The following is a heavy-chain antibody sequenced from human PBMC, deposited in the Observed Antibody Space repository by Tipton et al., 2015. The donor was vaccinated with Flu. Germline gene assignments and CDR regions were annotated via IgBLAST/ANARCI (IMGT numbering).Heavy chain of an antibody. V-gene: IGHV3-7*01. Sequence: SLRLSCAASGFTFSDYAMNWVRQTPGKGLEWVANVKQDGGEKHYVDSVKGRFTISRDNAKNSLHLQMNSLRAEDTAVYYCARTRGGYCTSSSCYADYFDYWGQGTLVTVSS. CDR3: ARTRGGYCTSSSCYADYFDY. CDR1: GFTFSDYA. CDR2: VKQDGGEK. J-gene: IGHJ4*02. D-gene: IGHD2-2*01.